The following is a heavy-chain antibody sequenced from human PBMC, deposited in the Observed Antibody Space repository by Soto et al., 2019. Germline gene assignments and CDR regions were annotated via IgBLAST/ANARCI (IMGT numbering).Heavy chain of an antibody. CDR3: ARVSPLHSSGWYYFDY. D-gene: IGHD6-19*01. CDR1: GFTVSSNY. Sequence: GGSLRLSCAASGFTVSSNYMTWVRQAPGKGLEWVSVIYSGGSTYYADSVKGRFTISRDNSKNTLYLQMNSLRAEDTAVYYCARVSPLHSSGWYYFDYWGQGTLVTVSS. V-gene: IGHV3-53*01. CDR2: IYSGGST. J-gene: IGHJ4*02.